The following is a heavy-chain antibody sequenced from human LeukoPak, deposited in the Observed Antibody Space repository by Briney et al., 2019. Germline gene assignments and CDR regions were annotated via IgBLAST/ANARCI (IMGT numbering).Heavy chain of an antibody. CDR2: ISGSGGST. D-gene: IGHD1-26*01. Sequence: PGGSLRLSCAASGFTFSSYAMSWVRQAPGKGLEWVSAISGSGGSTYYADSVKGRFTISRDNSKNTLYLQMNSLRAEDTAVYYCAKGSGALGATYCFDYCGQGTLVTVSS. CDR1: GFTFSSYA. J-gene: IGHJ4*02. CDR3: AKGSGALGATYCFDY. V-gene: IGHV3-23*01.